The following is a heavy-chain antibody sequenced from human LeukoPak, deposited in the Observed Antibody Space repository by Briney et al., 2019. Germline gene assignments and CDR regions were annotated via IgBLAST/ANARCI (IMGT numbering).Heavy chain of an antibody. CDR2: INHSGST. CDR1: GGSFSGYY. V-gene: IGHV4-34*01. Sequence: PCETLPLTCAVYGGSFSGYYWSWIRQPPGKGLEWIGEINHSGSTNYNPSLKSRVTISVDTSKNQFSLKLSSVTAADTAVYYCARGSHYYGSGKIDYWGQGTPGTVSS. D-gene: IGHD3-10*01. CDR3: ARGSHYYGSGKIDY. J-gene: IGHJ4*02.